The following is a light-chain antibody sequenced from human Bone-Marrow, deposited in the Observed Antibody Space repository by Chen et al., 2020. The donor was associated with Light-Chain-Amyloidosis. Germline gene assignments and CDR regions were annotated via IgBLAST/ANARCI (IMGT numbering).Light chain of an antibody. J-gene: IGLJ3*02. CDR1: NIGSTS. V-gene: IGLV3-21*02. CDR3: QVWDRSSDRPV. Sequence: SYVLTQPSSVSVAPGQTAKTACGGNNIGSTSVHWYQQTPGQAPLLVVYDDSDRPSGIPARLSGSNSGNTATLTISRVEAGDEADYYCQVWDRSSDRPVFGGGTKLTVL. CDR2: DDS.